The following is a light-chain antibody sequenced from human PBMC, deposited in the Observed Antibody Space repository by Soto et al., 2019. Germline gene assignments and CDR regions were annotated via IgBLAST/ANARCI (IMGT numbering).Light chain of an antibody. CDR3: QQYYSTVYS. Sequence: DIVMTQSPDSLAVSLGERATINRKSSQSVLLSSNNRNYLAWYQQKAGQPPKLLIYWASTRESGVPDRFSGSGSGTDFILTISGLQAEDVAVYYCQQYYSTVYSFGQGTKLEIK. CDR1: QSVLLSSNNRNY. CDR2: WAS. V-gene: IGKV4-1*01. J-gene: IGKJ2*03.